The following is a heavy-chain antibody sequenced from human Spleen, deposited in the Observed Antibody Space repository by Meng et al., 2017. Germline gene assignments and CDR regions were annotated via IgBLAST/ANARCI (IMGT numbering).Heavy chain of an antibody. CDR1: GYTFTTYA. CDR2: INAGNSDT. V-gene: IGHV1-3*01. D-gene: IGHD2-2*01. CDR3: ARKAGNCISTTCYSLDY. Sequence: ASVKVSCKASGYTFTTYAMHWVRQAPGQRLEWMGWINAGNSDTKYSQKFQGRVTITTDESTSTVYMELTRLTSEDTAVYFCARKAGNCISTTCYSLDYWGQGTLVTVSS. J-gene: IGHJ4*02.